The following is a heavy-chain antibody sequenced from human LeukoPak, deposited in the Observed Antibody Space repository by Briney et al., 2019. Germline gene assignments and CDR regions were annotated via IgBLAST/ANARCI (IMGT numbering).Heavy chain of an antibody. CDR1: GGSFSGYY. V-gene: IGHV4-34*01. CDR3: AREGGVRGVIPLGY. Sequence: SETLSLTCAVYGGSFSGYYWSWIRQPPGKGLEWIGEINHSGSTNYNPSLKSRVTIPVDTSKNQFSLKLSSVTAADTAVYYCAREGGVRGVIPLGYWGQGTLVTVSS. CDR2: INHSGST. J-gene: IGHJ4*02. D-gene: IGHD3-10*01.